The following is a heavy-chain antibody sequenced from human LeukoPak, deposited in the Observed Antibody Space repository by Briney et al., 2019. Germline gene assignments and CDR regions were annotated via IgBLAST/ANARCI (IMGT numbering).Heavy chain of an antibody. Sequence: GGSLRLSCAASGFTSSTYWMTWVRQAPGKGLEWVANINEDESLRYYADSVKGRFTISRDNTMNSMFLQMDSLRVDDSAVYYCARDLNCVVVVAPPSFYYDAFDIWGQGTMVTVSS. J-gene: IGHJ3*02. CDR3: ARDLNCVVVVAPPSFYYDAFDI. D-gene: IGHD2-15*01. CDR2: INEDESLR. CDR1: GFTSSTYW. V-gene: IGHV3-7*03.